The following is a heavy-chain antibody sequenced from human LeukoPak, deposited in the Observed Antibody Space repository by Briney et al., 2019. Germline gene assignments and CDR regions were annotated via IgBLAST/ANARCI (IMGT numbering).Heavy chain of an antibody. CDR3: ARAGYDYVWGSYRYASYYFDY. J-gene: IGHJ4*02. V-gene: IGHV4-34*01. CDR2: INHSGGT. CDR1: GGSFSGYY. D-gene: IGHD3-16*02. Sequence: PSKTLSLTCAVYGGSFSGYYWSWIRQPPGKGLEWIGEINHSGGTNYNPSLKSRVTISVDTSKDQFSLKLSSVTAADTAVYYCARAGYDYVWGSYRYASYYFDYWGQGTLVTVSS.